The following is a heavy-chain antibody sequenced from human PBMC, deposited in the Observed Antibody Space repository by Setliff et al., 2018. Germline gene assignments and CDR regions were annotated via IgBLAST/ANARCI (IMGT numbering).Heavy chain of an antibody. V-gene: IGHV4-59*01. CDR3: VRDRTAYSYGLDV. CDR1: GGSISPYF. Sequence: ETLSLTCTVSGGSISPYFWSWIRQPPGEGLEWIGYIYHNGNTNFNPSLKTRVTMSVDTSKNQFALNLRSVTAADAAVYYCVRDRTAYSYGLDVWGQGTTVTVSS. CDR2: IYHNGNT. D-gene: IGHD5-18*01. J-gene: IGHJ6*02.